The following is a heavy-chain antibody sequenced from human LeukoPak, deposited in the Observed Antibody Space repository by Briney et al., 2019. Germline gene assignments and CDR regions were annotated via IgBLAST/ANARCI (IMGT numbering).Heavy chain of an antibody. Sequence: ASVKVSCKASGYTFTSYDINWVRQATGQGLEWMGWISAYNGNTNYAQKLQGRVTMTTDTSTSTAYMELSSLRSDDTAIYYCARANDFYDSSGYFHFDSWGQGTLVTVSS. J-gene: IGHJ4*02. D-gene: IGHD3-22*01. CDR1: GYTFTSYD. CDR2: ISAYNGNT. V-gene: IGHV1-18*01. CDR3: ARANDFYDSSGYFHFDS.